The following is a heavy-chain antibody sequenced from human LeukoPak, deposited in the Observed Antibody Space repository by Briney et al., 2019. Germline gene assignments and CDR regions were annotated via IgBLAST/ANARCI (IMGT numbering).Heavy chain of an antibody. CDR1: GLTFSSYW. J-gene: IGHJ3*02. CDR2: IKQDGREK. Sequence: GGSLRLSCAASGLTFSSYWMSWVRQAPGKGLEWVANIKQDGREKYYVDSVKGRFTISRDNAKNSLYLQMNSLSAEDTAMYYCARDSGKYLDAFDTWGQGTMVTVSS. CDR3: ARDSGKYLDAFDT. D-gene: IGHD2/OR15-2a*01. V-gene: IGHV3-7*01.